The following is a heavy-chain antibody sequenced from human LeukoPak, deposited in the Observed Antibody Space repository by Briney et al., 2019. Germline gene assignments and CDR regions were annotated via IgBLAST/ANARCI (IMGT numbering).Heavy chain of an antibody. CDR3: ARIYYYYYYMDV. Sequence: PSETLSLTCTVSGGSISSSSYYWGWIRQPPGKGLEWIGSIYYSGSTYYNPSLKSRVTISVDTSKNQFSLKLSSVTAEDTAVYHCARIYYYYYYMDVWGKGTTVTVSS. V-gene: IGHV4-39*07. CDR1: GGSISSSSYY. CDR2: IYYSGST. J-gene: IGHJ6*03.